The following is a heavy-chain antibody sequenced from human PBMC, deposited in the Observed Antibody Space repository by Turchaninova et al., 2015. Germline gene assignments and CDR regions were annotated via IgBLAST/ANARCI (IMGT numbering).Heavy chain of an antibody. J-gene: IGHJ4*02. CDR1: GFTFSSYG. CDR3: ARAPFGRGYSYGWGFDY. Sequence: GQPGRSLRLSCAVSGFTFSSYGMQWVRQAPGKGLEWVAAIWFDGSNKDYGDSVKGRFTISRDNSKNTLYLQMNSLRAEDTAVDYCARAPFGRGYSYGWGFDYWGQGTLVTVSS. V-gene: IGHV3-33*01. D-gene: IGHD5-12*01. CDR2: IWFDGSNK.